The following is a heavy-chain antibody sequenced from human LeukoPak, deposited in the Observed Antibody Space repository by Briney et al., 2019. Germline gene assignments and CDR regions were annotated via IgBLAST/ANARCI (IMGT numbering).Heavy chain of an antibody. J-gene: IGHJ2*01. V-gene: IGHV4-4*07. CDR1: GGSISSYY. CDR2: IYSSGTT. Sequence: NPSETLSLTCTVSGGSISSYYWSWIRQPAGKGLEWIGRIYSSGTTYYNPSLNGRVTMSVDTSKNQFSLQLNSVTPEDTAVYYCARAGVGPKWYFDLWGRGTLVTVSS. CDR3: ARAGVGPKWYFDL. D-gene: IGHD1-26*01.